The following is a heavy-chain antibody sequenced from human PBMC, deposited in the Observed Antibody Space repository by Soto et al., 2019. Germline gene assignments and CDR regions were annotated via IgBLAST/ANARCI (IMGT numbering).Heavy chain of an antibody. Sequence: ASVKVSCKASGYTFTSYYMHWVRQAPGQGLEWMGIIDPSGGSTSYAQKFQGRVTMTRDTSTSTVYMELSSLRSEDTAVYYCASGIQLWPLVNYYGMDVWGQGTTVTVSS. CDR1: GYTFTSYY. CDR3: ASGIQLWPLVNYYGMDV. J-gene: IGHJ6*02. D-gene: IGHD5-18*01. V-gene: IGHV1-46*01. CDR2: IDPSGGST.